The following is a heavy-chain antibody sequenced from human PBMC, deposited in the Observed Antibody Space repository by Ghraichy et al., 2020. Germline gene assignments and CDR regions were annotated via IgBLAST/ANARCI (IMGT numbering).Heavy chain of an antibody. CDR2: IIPIFGTA. Sequence: SVKVSCKASGGTFSSYAISRVRQAPGQGLEWMGGIIPIFGTANYAQKFQGRVTITTDESTSTAYMELSSLRSEDTAVYYCARHSYYDSSGYFDYWGQGTLVTVSS. CDR1: GGTFSSYA. D-gene: IGHD3-22*01. CDR3: ARHSYYDSSGYFDY. J-gene: IGHJ4*02. V-gene: IGHV1-69*05.